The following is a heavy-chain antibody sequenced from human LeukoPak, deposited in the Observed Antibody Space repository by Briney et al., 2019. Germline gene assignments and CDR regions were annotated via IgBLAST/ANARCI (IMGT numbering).Heavy chain of an antibody. Sequence: ASVKVSCKASGYTFTSYGISWVRRAHGQGLEWMGWISAYNGNTNYAQKLQGRVTMTTDTSTSTAYMELRSLRSDDTAVYYCARDPRRSWVVAASPDYYYGMDVWGQGTTVTVSS. CDR2: ISAYNGNT. CDR1: GYTFTSYG. D-gene: IGHD2-15*01. V-gene: IGHV1-18*01. CDR3: ARDPRRSWVVAASPDYYYGMDV. J-gene: IGHJ6*02.